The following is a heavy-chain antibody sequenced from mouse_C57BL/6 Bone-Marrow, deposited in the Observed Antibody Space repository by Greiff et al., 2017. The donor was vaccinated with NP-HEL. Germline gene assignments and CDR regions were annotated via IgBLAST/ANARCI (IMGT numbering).Heavy chain of an antibody. CDR3: ARTQYYGSSWNFDY. CDR2: IYPRSGNT. J-gene: IGHJ2*01. Sequence: QVQLQQSGAELARPGASVKLSCKASGYTFTSYGISWVKQRTGQGLEWIGEIYPRSGNTYYNEKFKCKSTLTADKSSSTAYMVLRSLIYEDSAVYFCARTQYYGSSWNFDYWGKGTTLTVSS. CDR1: GYTFTSYG. D-gene: IGHD1-1*01. V-gene: IGHV1-81*01.